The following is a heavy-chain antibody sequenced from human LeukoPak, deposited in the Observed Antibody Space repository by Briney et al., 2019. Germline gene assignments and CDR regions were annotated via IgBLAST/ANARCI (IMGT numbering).Heavy chain of an antibody. J-gene: IGHJ4*02. Sequence: GGSLRLSCATSGFTFTSYDMSWVRQAPGKGLEWVSAISGSGGSTYYADSVKGRFTISRDNSKNTLYLQMNSLRAEDTAVYYCAKARRVITTVFDYWGQGTLVTVSS. CDR1: GFTFTSYD. V-gene: IGHV3-23*01. CDR3: AKARRVITTVFDY. CDR2: ISGSGGST. D-gene: IGHD3-22*01.